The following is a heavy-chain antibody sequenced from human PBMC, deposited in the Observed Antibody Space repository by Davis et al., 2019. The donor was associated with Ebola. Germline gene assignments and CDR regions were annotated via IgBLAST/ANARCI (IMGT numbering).Heavy chain of an antibody. CDR1: GFVFRNYV. V-gene: IGHV3-23*01. CDR3: AKDTPNIWFDV. Sequence: GESLKISCAASGFVFRNYVMSWVRRAPGKGLEWVPTHGTSGDTYYADSVKGRFTISRDNSKNTLHLQMNSLRVEDSAIYYCAKDTPNIWFDVWGQGTKVAVS. CDR2: HGTSGDT. D-gene: IGHD2-15*01. J-gene: IGHJ3*01.